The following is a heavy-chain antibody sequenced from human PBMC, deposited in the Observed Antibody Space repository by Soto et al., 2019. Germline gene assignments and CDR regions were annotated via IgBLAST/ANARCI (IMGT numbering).Heavy chain of an antibody. CDR3: ATSQKGYNWNYFDH. CDR1: GASISGSYYY. D-gene: IGHD1-20*01. J-gene: IGHJ4*02. CDR2: VFYTGFT. Sequence: SETLSLTCAVSGASISGSYYYWAWLRQSPGKGPEWIGSVFYTGFTSYNPSLESRVSVSVDTSKSQFSLKLSAVTAADTAVYYCATSQKGYNWNYFDHWGQGALVTVPQ. V-gene: IGHV4-39*01.